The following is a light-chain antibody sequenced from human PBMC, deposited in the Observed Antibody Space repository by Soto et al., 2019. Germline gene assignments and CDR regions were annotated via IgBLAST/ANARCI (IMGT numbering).Light chain of an antibody. CDR2: RTS. V-gene: IGKV1-5*03. CDR1: QTISGW. Sequence: DIQMTQSPSTLSAFVGDRVTITCRASQTISGWLAWYQQKPGKAPHLLIYRTSSLESGVPSRFGGSGSGTDSTITIDNLQPDHFATYYCQQYNSDSVFGQGTKLEMK. J-gene: IGKJ2*01. CDR3: QQYNSDSV.